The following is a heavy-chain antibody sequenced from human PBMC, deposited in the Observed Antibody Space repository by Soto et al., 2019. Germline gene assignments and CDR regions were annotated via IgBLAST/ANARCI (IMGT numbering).Heavy chain of an antibody. Sequence: SETLSLTCTVSGGSISSYYCSWMRQPAGKGLEWIGRVFISGNTNYNPSLKSRVSISVDTSENQFSLKLTSVTAADTAMYYRERATRAYGDYGYFDCWGQVTLVILSS. CDR3: ERATRAYGDYGYFDC. D-gene: IGHD4-17*01. J-gene: IGHJ4*02. CDR1: GGSISSYY. CDR2: VFISGNT. V-gene: IGHV4-4*07.